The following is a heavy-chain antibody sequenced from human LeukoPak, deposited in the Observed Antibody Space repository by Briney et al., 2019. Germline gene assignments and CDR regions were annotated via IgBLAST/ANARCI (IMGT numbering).Heavy chain of an antibody. V-gene: IGHV1-69*04. CDR1: GGTFSSYA. CDR3: ARAIVRSTGSVDIDY. Sequence: GASVKVSCKASGGTFSSYAISWVRQAPGQGLEWMGRIIPILGIANYAQKFQGRVTITADKSTSTAYMELSSLRSEDTAVYYCARAIVRSTGSVDIDYRGQGTLVTVSS. CDR2: IIPILGIA. D-gene: IGHD3-10*01. J-gene: IGHJ4*02.